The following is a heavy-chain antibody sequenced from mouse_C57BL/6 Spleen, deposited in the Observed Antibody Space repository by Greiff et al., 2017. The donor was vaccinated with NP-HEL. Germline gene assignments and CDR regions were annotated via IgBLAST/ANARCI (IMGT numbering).Heavy chain of an antibody. CDR3: AREEGKKDYDGGGYAMDY. J-gene: IGHJ4*01. V-gene: IGHV1-50*01. CDR1: GYTFTSYW. D-gene: IGHD2-4*01. Sequence: VQLQQSGAELVKPGASVKLSCKASGYTFTSYWMQWVKQRPGQGLEWIGEIDPSDSYTNYNQKFKGKATLTVDTSSSTAYMQLSSLTSEDSAVYYCAREEGKKDYDGGGYAMDYWGQGTSVTVSS. CDR2: IDPSDSYT.